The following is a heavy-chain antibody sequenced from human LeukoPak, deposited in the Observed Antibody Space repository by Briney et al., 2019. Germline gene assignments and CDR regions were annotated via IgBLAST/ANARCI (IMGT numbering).Heavy chain of an antibody. V-gene: IGHV3-74*01. CDR2: INVEGNYI. D-gene: IGHD3-22*01. CDR1: GFTVSRYW. Sequence: GESLTLSCAASGFTVSRYWMHWVRQAPGKGLVWVARINVEGNYIDYAESVKGRFTISRDSAKNTLYLQMNSVRAEDTAVYSCARDLTGPYDHWGQGNLVTVSS. J-gene: IGHJ4*02. CDR3: ARDLTGPYDH.